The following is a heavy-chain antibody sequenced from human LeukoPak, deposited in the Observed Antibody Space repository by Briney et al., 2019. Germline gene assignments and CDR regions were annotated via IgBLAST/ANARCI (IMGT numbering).Heavy chain of an antibody. Sequence: SETLSLTCAVSGGSISSGGYSWSWIRQPPGKGLEWIGYIYHSGSTYYNPSLKSRVTISVDRSKNQFSLKLSSVTAADTAVYYCARGYGHFFIDYWGQGTLVTVSS. CDR3: ARGYGHFFIDY. CDR2: IYHSGST. D-gene: IGHD4-17*01. J-gene: IGHJ4*02. V-gene: IGHV4-30-2*01. CDR1: GGSISSGGYS.